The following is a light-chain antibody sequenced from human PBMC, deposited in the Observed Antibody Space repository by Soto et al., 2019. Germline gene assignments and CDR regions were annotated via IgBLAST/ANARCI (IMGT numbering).Light chain of an antibody. V-gene: IGKV3-15*01. Sequence: EIVLTQSPATLSLSPGERATLSCRASQSVSSNLAWYQQKPGQAPRLLIYDASTRATGIPARFSGSGSGTEFTLTISSLQSEDFAVYYCQQYNNWPLTFGQGTKVDI. CDR2: DAS. CDR3: QQYNNWPLT. CDR1: QSVSSN. J-gene: IGKJ1*01.